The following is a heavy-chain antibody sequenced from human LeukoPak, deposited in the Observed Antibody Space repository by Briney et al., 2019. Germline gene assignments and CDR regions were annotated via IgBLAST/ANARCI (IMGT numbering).Heavy chain of an antibody. D-gene: IGHD5-24*01. CDR2: VHLPS. CDR1: GDSMNGHF. V-gene: IGHV4-59*11. CDR3: ACYNFVGRPFDR. J-gene: IGHJ4*02. Sequence: PSETLSLTCTVSGDSMNGHFWSWIRQSPRTGLGWVGNVHLPSNCSPSLNRRVTISMDTSRSQFPLKLGPQPAAVTAVYYCACYNFVGRPFDRWGQGTLVTVSS.